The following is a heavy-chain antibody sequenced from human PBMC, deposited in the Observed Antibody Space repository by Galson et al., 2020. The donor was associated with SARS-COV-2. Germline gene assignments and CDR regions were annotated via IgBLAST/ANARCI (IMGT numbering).Heavy chain of an antibody. D-gene: IGHD6-19*01. Sequence: GGSLRLSCAGSGLTISFMSWVRQAPGKGLEWLSVIYSGGNTYYADSVKGRFTISRDSSKKTLFLQMNGLRAEDTAVYYCTVDGGEYWGQGTLVTVSS. CDR2: IYSGGNT. CDR1: GLTISF. V-gene: IGHV3-66*01. J-gene: IGHJ4*02. CDR3: TVDGGEY.